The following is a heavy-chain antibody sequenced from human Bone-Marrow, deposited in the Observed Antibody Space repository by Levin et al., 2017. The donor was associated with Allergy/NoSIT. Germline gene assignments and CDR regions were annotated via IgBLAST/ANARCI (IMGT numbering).Heavy chain of an antibody. CDR3: AREISRSGYYWGDAFDI. Sequence: GESLKISCAASGFTFSDYYMSWIRQAPGKGLEWVSYISSSGSTIYYADSVKGRFTISRDNAKNSLYLQMNSLRAEDTAVYYCAREISRSGYYWGDAFDIWGQGTMVTVSS. J-gene: IGHJ3*02. D-gene: IGHD3-22*01. CDR2: ISSSGSTI. V-gene: IGHV3-11*01. CDR1: GFTFSDYY.